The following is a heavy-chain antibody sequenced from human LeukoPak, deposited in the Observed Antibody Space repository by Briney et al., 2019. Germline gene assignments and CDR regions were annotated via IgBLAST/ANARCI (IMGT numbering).Heavy chain of an antibody. CDR3: AKDRQWLGECDY. Sequence: PGGSLRLSCAASGFTFSSYGMHWVRQAPGKGREWVAVISYDGSNKYYADSVKGRFTISRDNSKDTLYLQMNSLRAEDTAVYYCAKDRQWLGECDYWGQGTLVTVSS. CDR1: GFTFSSYG. D-gene: IGHD6-19*01. CDR2: ISYDGSNK. J-gene: IGHJ4*02. V-gene: IGHV3-30*18.